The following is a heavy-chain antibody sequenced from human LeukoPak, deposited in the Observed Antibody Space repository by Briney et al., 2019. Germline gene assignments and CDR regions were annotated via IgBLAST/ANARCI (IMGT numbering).Heavy chain of an antibody. CDR3: ARVTGFDIVATIFDY. V-gene: IGHV4-31*03. D-gene: IGHD5-12*01. CDR1: GGSISSGGYY. Sequence: PSETLSLTCTVSGGSISSGGYYWSWIRQHPGKGLEWIGYIYYSGSTYYNPSLKSRVTISVDTSKNQFSLKLSSVTAAETAVYYCARVTGFDIVATIFDYWGQGTLVTVSS. J-gene: IGHJ4*02. CDR2: IYYSGST.